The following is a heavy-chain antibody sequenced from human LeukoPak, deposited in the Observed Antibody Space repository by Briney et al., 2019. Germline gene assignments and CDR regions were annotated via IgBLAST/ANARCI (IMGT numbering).Heavy chain of an antibody. J-gene: IGHJ4*02. CDR3: ARLGGATVDF. CDR2: AYYSGNT. D-gene: IGHD1-26*01. Sequence: PSETLSLTCTVFGGSISSSTHYWGWIRQPPGKGLEWIGTAYYSGNTYYNPSLKSRVTISVDTSKNQFSLKLRSVSAADTGVYYCARLGGATVDFWGQGTLVTASS. CDR1: GGSISSSTHY. V-gene: IGHV4-39*01.